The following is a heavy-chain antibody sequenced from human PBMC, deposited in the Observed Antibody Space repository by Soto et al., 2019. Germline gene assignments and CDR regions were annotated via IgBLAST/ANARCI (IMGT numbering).Heavy chain of an antibody. D-gene: IGHD1-26*01. J-gene: IGHJ6*02. CDR2: IWHDGNNK. CDR1: GFTFSNYG. CDR3: ASDLVGASDSYGLDV. V-gene: IGHV3-33*01. Sequence: VRLSCAASGFTFSNYGMHWVRQAPGKGLEWVAIIWHDGNNKYYADSVRGRFIISRDNSKNRLYLQMNSLRAEDTAVYYCASDLVGASDSYGLDVWGQGTPVTVYS.